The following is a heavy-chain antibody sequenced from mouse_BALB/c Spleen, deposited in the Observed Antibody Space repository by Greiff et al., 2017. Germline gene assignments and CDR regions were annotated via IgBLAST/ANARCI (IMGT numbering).Heavy chain of an antibody. CDR3: GSELDYAMDY. CDR2: IPYSGST. D-gene: IGHD1-3*01. J-gene: IGHJ4*01. CDR1: GYSITSGYS. Sequence: DVQLQQSGPDLVKPSHSLSFTCTATGYSITSGYSWYWIRQPPGNKLELMSYIPYSGSTNYNPSLQSRISITRDTSKNQFFLQLNSVTTEDTATYYCGSELDYAMDYWGQGTSVTVSA. V-gene: IGHV3-1*02.